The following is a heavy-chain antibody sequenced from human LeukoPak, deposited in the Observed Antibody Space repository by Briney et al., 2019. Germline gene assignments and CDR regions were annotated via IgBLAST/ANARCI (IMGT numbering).Heavy chain of an antibody. CDR3: TKDTRGTYSRFDF. J-gene: IGHJ4*01. D-gene: IGHD1-26*01. Sequence: GGSLRLSCAASGFTFDDYAMHWGRQGPGKGLEWGSGINWNSDAIGYADSVKGRFTISRDNAKNSLYLQMDSLRAEDTALYYCTKDTRGTYSRFDFWGRGTLVTVSS. V-gene: IGHV3-9*01. CDR2: INWNSDAI. CDR1: GFTFDDYA.